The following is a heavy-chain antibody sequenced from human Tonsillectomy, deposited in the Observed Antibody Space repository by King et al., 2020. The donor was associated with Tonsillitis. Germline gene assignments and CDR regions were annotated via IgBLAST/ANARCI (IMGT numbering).Heavy chain of an antibody. J-gene: IGHJ4*02. CDR2: FDPEDDET. CDR3: ATLPYYDILTGSHRDS. D-gene: IGHD3-9*01. CDR1: GYTLTELS. Sequence: VQLVQSGAEVKKPGASVKVSCKVSGYTLTELSMHWVRQAPGKGLEWMGGFDPEDDETIYAQKFQGRITMTEDTSTDTAYMDLSSLRSEDTAMYYCATLPYYDILTGSHRDSWVQGTLVTVSS. V-gene: IGHV1-24*01.